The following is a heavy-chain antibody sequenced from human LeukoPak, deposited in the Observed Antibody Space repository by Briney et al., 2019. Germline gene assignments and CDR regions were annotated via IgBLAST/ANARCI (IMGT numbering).Heavy chain of an antibody. Sequence: GESLRISCKGSGYSFTSYWISWVRQMPGKGLEWMGRIDASDAYTNYSPSFQGHVTISADKSISTAYLQWSSLKASDTAMYYCARQDTGMVWWLLNWGQGTLVTVSS. J-gene: IGHJ4*02. D-gene: IGHD5-12*01. CDR1: GYSFTSYW. CDR2: IDASDAYT. V-gene: IGHV5-10-1*01. CDR3: ARQDTGMVWWLLN.